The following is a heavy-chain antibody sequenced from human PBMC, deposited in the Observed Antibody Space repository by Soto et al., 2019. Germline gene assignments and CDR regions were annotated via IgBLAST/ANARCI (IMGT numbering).Heavy chain of an antibody. D-gene: IGHD2-2*01. CDR3: AREGCSSTSCFDAFDI. Sequence: GGSLRLSCAASGFTVSSNYMSWVRQAPGKGLEWVSVIYSGGSTYYADSVKGRFTISRDNSKNTLYLQMNSLRAEDTAVYYCAREGCSSTSCFDAFDIWGQGTMVTVSS. CDR2: IYSGGST. CDR1: GFTVSSNY. V-gene: IGHV3-66*01. J-gene: IGHJ3*02.